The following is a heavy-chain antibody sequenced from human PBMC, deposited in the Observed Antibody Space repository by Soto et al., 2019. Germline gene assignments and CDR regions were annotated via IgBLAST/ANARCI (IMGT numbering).Heavy chain of an antibody. CDR1: GFTFSSYD. V-gene: IGHV3-13*01. Sequence: VGSLRLSCASSGFTFSSYDMHWVRQTTGKGLEWVSAIGTAGATYYPGSVKGRFTISRENAKNSLYLQMNSLRAGDTAVYYCARGPPYYDFWSGLGMDVWGQGTTVTVSS. D-gene: IGHD3-3*01. J-gene: IGHJ6*02. CDR3: ARGPPYYDFWSGLGMDV. CDR2: IGTAGAT.